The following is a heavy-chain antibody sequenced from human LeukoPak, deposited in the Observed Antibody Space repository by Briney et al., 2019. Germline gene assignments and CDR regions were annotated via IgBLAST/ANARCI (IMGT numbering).Heavy chain of an antibody. CDR2: IYSGGST. V-gene: IGHV3-53*03. D-gene: IGHD1-26*01. J-gene: IGHJ3*02. CDR3: ARGGSYLSAFDI. CDR1: GGSISSSNW. Sequence: SSETLSLTCAVSGGSISSSNWWSWVRQPPGKGLEWVSIIYSGGSTFYADSVKGRFTISRDNSKNTLYLQMNSLRAEDTAVYYCARGGSYLSAFDIWGQGTMVTVSS.